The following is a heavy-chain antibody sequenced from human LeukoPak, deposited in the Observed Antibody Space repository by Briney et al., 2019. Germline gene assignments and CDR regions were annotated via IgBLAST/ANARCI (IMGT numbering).Heavy chain of an antibody. J-gene: IGHJ4*02. V-gene: IGHV5-51*01. CDR3: ARHLGSSGPFDY. Sequence: GESLQISGKGSGSIFTSYWIGWVRQLPGKGLEWMGIIYPGDSDTRYSPSFQGQVTISADKSISTAYLQWSSLKASDTAMYYCARHLGSSGPFDYWGQGTLVTVSS. CDR1: GSIFTSYW. D-gene: IGHD6-6*01. CDR2: IYPGDSDT.